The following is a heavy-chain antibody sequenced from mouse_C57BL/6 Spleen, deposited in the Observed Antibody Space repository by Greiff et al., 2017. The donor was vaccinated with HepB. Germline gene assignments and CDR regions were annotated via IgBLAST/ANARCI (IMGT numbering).Heavy chain of an antibody. Sequence: VQLKQPGAELVMPGASVKLSCKASGYTFTSYWMHWVKQRPGQGLEWIGEIDPSDSYTNYNQKFKGKSTLTVDKSSSTAYMQLSSLTSEDSAVYYCARKDYGGYFDVWGTGTTVTVSS. V-gene: IGHV1-69*01. CDR1: GYTFTSYW. CDR2: IDPSDSYT. J-gene: IGHJ1*03. D-gene: IGHD1-1*02. CDR3: ARKDYGGYFDV.